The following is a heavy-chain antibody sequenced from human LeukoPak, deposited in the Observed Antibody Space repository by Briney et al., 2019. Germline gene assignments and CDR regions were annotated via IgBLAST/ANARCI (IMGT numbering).Heavy chain of an antibody. V-gene: IGHV3-23*01. CDR2: ISHSGSSI. CDR1: GFTFSNYL. CDR3: AMALDY. Sequence: QPGGSLRLSCVASGFTFSNYLMNWVRQAPGKGLEWVSGISHSGSSIYYADSVKGRFTISRDNSKNTLYLQMDRLRVEGTAVYYCAMALDYWGQGTLVTVSS. J-gene: IGHJ4*02.